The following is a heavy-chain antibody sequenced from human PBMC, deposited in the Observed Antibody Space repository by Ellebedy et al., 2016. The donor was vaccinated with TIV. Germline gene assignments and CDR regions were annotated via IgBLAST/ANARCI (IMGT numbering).Heavy chain of an antibody. D-gene: IGHD2-21*01. J-gene: IGHJ4*03. V-gene: IGHV3-13*01. CDR2: IGTAGDT. Sequence: GESLKISCAASGFTFSSYDMHWVRQGTGKGLEWVSAIGTAGDTYYPGSVKGRFTISRENAKNSLYLQITSLRAEDTAVYYCARVRFGDIAVDYWGQGTLVTVSS. CDR1: GFTFSSYD. CDR3: ARVRFGDIAVDY.